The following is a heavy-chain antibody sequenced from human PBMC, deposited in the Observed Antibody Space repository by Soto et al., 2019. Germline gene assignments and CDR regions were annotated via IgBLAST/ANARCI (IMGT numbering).Heavy chain of an antibody. D-gene: IGHD6-13*01. Sequence: SETLSLTCTVSGGSISSGGYYWSWIRQHPGKGLEWIGYIYYSGSTYYNPSLKSRVTISVDTSKNQFSLKLSSVTAADTAVYYCARGIAAAGTFEFPRFDYWGQGTLVTVST. CDR2: IYYSGST. V-gene: IGHV4-31*03. CDR3: ARGIAAAGTFEFPRFDY. CDR1: GGSISSGGYY. J-gene: IGHJ4*02.